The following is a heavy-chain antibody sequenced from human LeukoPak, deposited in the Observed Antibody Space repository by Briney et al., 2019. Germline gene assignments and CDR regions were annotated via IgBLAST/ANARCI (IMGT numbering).Heavy chain of an antibody. CDR1: GYTFTSYG. Sequence: ASVKVSCKASGYTFTSYGISWVRQAPGQGLEWMGWISAYNGNTNYAQKLQGRVTMTTDTSTSTAHMELRSLRSDDTAVYYCARAPYSSSWYGGSDIWGQGTMVTVSS. V-gene: IGHV1-18*01. CDR2: ISAYNGNT. CDR3: ARAPYSSSWYGGSDI. J-gene: IGHJ3*02. D-gene: IGHD6-13*01.